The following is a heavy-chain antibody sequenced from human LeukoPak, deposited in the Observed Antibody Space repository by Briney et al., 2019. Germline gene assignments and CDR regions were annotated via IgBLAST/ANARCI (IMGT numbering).Heavy chain of an antibody. V-gene: IGHV3-21*01. CDR2: ISSSSSYI. Sequence: GGSLRLSCAASGFTFSSYSMNWVRQAPGKGLEWVSSISSSSSYIYYADSVRGRFTISRDNAKNSLYLQMNSLRVEDTAVYYCAKSGGQQLVAAYGMDVWGQGTTVTVSS. CDR1: GFTFSSYS. J-gene: IGHJ6*02. CDR3: AKSGGQQLVAAYGMDV. D-gene: IGHD6-13*01.